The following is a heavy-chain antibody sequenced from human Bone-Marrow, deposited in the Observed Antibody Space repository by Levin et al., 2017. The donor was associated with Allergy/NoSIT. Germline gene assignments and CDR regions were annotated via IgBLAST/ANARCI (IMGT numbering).Heavy chain of an antibody. CDR1: GFTFSNYA. CDR2: ISYDGIIT. V-gene: IGHV3-30*04. J-gene: IGHJ6*02. D-gene: IGHD4-17*01. Sequence: PGESLKISCAASGFTFSNYAMHWVRQAPGKGLEWVAVISYDGIITYYKDSLKGRFTISRDDSKNILYLQIKSLRAEDTAVYYCARVSTETTYNYYYGMDVWGQGTTVTVSS. CDR3: ARVSTETTYNYYYGMDV.